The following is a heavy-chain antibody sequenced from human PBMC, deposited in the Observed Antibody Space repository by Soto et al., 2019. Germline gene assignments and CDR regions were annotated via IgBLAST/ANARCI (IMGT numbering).Heavy chain of an antibody. Sequence: TLSLTCAVYGGSCSSYYWSGIRQPPGKGLEWIGEINHSGSTNYNPSLKSRVTISVDTSKNQFSLKLSSVTAADTSVYYCARGRYYDFWSGFINYYYYRXDVWAQSPPVTXS. D-gene: IGHD3-3*01. CDR3: ARGRYYDFWSGFINYYYYRXDV. V-gene: IGHV4-34*01. CDR2: INHSGST. CDR1: GGSCSSYY. J-gene: IGHJ6*02.